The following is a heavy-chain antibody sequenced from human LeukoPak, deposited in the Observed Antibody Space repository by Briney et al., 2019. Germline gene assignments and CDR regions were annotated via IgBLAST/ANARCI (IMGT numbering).Heavy chain of an antibody. CDR1: GFTLSRYW. Sequence: PGGSLRLSGAAAGFTLSRYWMHWGRQSPGQGLVLVSRINSDGSSTNYADSVRGRFTISRDNAKNTMYLQMNSLRAEDTAAYYCASNIAVADDGPYYFDSWGQGTLVTVSS. CDR2: INSDGSST. V-gene: IGHV3-74*01. CDR3: ASNIAVADDGPYYFDS. J-gene: IGHJ4*02. D-gene: IGHD6-19*01.